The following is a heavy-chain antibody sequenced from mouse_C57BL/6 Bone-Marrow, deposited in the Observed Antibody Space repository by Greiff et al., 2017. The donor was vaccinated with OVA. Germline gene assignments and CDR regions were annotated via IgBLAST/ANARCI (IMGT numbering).Heavy chain of an antibody. CDR1: GFTFSSYT. D-gene: IGHD1-1*01. Sequence: EVQGVESGGGLVKPGGSLKLSCAASGFTFSSYTMSWVRQTPEKRLEWVATISGGGGNTYYQDSVKGRFTISRDNAKNTLYLQMSSLRSEDTALYYCARHPYYYGSSYNFDYWGQGTTLTVSS. V-gene: IGHV5-9*01. CDR2: ISGGGGNT. J-gene: IGHJ2*01. CDR3: ARHPYYYGSSYNFDY.